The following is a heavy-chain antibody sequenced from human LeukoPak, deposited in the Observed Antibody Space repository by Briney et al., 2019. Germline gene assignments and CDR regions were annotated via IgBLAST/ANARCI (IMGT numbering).Heavy chain of an antibody. CDR1: GGSFSGYY. CDR2: INHSGNT. Sequence: PSETLSLTCAVYGGSFSGYYWSWIRQPPGKGLEWIGEINHSGNTNYNPSLKSRVTISVDTSKNQFSLKLSSVTAADTAVYYCARLWVGANRFDYWGQGTLVTVSS. V-gene: IGHV4-34*01. CDR3: ARLWVGANRFDY. D-gene: IGHD1-26*01. J-gene: IGHJ4*02.